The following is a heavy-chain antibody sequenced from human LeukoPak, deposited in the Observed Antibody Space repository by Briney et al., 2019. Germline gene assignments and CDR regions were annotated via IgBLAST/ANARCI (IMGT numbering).Heavy chain of an antibody. J-gene: IGHJ5*02. CDR3: ARAQVGYNWFDP. D-gene: IGHD1-26*01. CDR2: ISDSGGST. V-gene: IGHV3-23*01. Sequence: GGTLRLSCAASGFIFNIYGMSWVRQAPGKGLEWVSGISDSGGSTYYADSVKGRFTISRDNSKNTLYLQMNSLRAEDTAVYYCARAQVGYNWFDPWGQGTLVTVSS. CDR1: GFIFNIYG.